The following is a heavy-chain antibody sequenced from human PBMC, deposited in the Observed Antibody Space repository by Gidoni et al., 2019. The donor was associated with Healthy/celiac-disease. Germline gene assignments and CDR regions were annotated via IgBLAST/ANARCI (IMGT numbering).Heavy chain of an antibody. Sequence: EVQLVQSGAEVKKPGESLRTSCTGSGYSFTSYWISCVRQMPGKGLEWMGRIDPSDSYTNYSPSFQGHVTISADKSISTAYLQWSSLKASDTAMYYCARSAAGPPVGRLYYYGMDVWGQGTTVTVSS. J-gene: IGHJ6*02. V-gene: IGHV5-10-1*03. D-gene: IGHD6-13*01. CDR3: ARSAAGPPVGRLYYYGMDV. CDR2: IDPSDSYT. CDR1: GYSFTSYW.